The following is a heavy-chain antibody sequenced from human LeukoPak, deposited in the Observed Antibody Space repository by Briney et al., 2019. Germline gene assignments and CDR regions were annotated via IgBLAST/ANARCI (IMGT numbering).Heavy chain of an antibody. D-gene: IGHD7-27*01. J-gene: IGHJ6*03. V-gene: IGHV3-23*01. CDR2: LTHDSETT. Sequence: GGSLRLSCVASGLRQYGISNYAMTWVRQAPGKGLEWVSTLTHDSETTYHADFVKRRFTISRDNSKNTLFLHIGSLRADDTAVYYCAKNWGSSYYYMDVWGKGTTVTVSS. CDR1: GLRQYGISNYA. CDR3: AKNWGSSYYYMDV.